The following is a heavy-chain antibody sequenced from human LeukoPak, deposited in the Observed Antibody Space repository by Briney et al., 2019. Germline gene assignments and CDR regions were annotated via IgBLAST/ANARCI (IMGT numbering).Heavy chain of an antibody. J-gene: IGHJ5*02. V-gene: IGHV3-23*05. Sequence: GGSLRLSCAASGFTFSSYAMSWVRQAPGKGLEWVATIGTTINGTYYADSVRGRFTIARDNPRDTLHLYMNSLSADDTALYYCARLVVDLPADWFDPWGKGTVVIVSS. CDR2: IGTTINGT. D-gene: IGHD2-15*01. CDR3: ARLVVDLPADWFDP. CDR1: GFTFSSYA.